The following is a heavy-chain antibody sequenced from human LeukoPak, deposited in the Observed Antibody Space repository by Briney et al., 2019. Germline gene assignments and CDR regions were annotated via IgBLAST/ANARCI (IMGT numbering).Heavy chain of an antibody. V-gene: IGHV4-31*03. CDR1: GGTISSGGYY. Sequence: SQTLSLTCTVSGGTISSGGYYWGWNRQHKGKGLEWIVYIYYSGSNYDNPSLKSRVTISVDTSKNHFSLKLSSVTAADTAVYYCARDLGYYDRVWGQGTLVTVSS. CDR2: IYYSGSN. CDR3: ARDLGYYDRV. D-gene: IGHD3-22*01. J-gene: IGHJ4*02.